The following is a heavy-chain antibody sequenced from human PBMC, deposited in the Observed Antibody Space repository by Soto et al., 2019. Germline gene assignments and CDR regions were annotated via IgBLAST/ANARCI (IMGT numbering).Heavy chain of an antibody. Sequence: GGSLRLSCAASGFTFSSFGVHWVRQAPGKGLEWVAVIWNAGNNRRYAGSVRGRFTVSSDNSKNTVYLQMDGLGAEDTAMYYCARDRELGRTSPYFDFWGRGILVTVSS. CDR1: GFTFSSFG. D-gene: IGHD3-10*01. CDR2: IWNAGNNR. CDR3: ARDRELGRTSPYFDF. J-gene: IGHJ4*02. V-gene: IGHV3-33*01.